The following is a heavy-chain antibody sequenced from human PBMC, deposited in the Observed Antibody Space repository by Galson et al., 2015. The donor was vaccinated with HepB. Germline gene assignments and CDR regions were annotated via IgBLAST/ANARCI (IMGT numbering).Heavy chain of an antibody. CDR1: GFTFSSYG. CDR3: AKVAYYYDSSGFDY. V-gene: IGHV3-30*02. CDR2: IRYDGSNK. Sequence: SLRLSCAASGFTFSSYGMHWVRQAPGKGLEWVAFIRYDGSNKYYADSVKGRFTISRDNSKNTLYLQMNSLRAEDTAVYYCAKVAYYYDSSGFDYWGQGTLVTVSS. D-gene: IGHD3-22*01. J-gene: IGHJ4*02.